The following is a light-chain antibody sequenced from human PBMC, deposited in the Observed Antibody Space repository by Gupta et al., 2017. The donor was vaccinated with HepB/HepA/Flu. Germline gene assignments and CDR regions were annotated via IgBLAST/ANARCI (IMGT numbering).Light chain of an antibody. CDR2: RNN. Sequence: QSVLPQPPSASGTPGQKVTISCSGSSFNIGSSYVSWYQHLPGTASKLLIDRNNQRPSGVSDRFAAAKAGTSASPAIKGLRAEEEADYYWAEWDDSLGGLLFGGGTKLTVL. J-gene: IGLJ2*01. V-gene: IGLV1-47*01. CDR1: SFNIGSSY. CDR3: AEWDDSLGGLL.